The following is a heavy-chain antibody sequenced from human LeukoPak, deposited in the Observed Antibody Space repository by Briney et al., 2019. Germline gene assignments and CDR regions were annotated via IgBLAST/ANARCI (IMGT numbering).Heavy chain of an antibody. D-gene: IGHD5-18*01. J-gene: IGHJ4*02. V-gene: IGHV3-30-3*01. CDR1: GFTFSSYA. CDR2: ISYDGSNK. CDR3: ARDDGRSYSYGPFGY. Sequence: PGGSLRPSYAASGFTFSSYAMHWVRQAPGKGLEWVAVISYDGSNKYYADSVKGRFTISRDNSKNTLYLQMNSLRAEDTAVYYCARDDGRSYSYGPFGYWGQGTLVTVSS.